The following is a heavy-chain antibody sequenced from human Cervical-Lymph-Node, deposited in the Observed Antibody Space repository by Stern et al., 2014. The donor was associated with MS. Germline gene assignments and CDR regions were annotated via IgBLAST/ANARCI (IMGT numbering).Heavy chain of an antibody. CDR3: AIPDTTKVKRYYYGMDI. CDR1: GYTFTDYY. J-gene: IGHJ6*02. D-gene: IGHD5-18*01. CDR2: VDPEDGEL. V-gene: IGHV1-69-2*01. Sequence: QLVQSGAEVKKPGATVKISCKVSGYTFTDYYMHWVRQAPGKGLEWMGLVDPEDGELIYAENFQGRLTRTADVPADAAYMELSSLTSEDTAVYYCAIPDTTKVKRYYYGMDIWGQGTTVTVSS.